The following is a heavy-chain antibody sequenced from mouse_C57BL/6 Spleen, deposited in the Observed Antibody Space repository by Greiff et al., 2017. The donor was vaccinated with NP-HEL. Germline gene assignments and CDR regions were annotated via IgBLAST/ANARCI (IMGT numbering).Heavy chain of an antibody. CDR2: IWAGGST. CDR3: ARLEDI. Sequence: VQLQESGPGLVAPSQSLSITCTVSGFSLTGYGVHWVRQPPGKGLEWLGVIWAGGSTNYNSALMTRLSISKDNSKSQVSLKMNSLQTDDTAIYYCARLEDIWGQGTTLTVSS. V-gene: IGHV2-9*02. D-gene: IGHD1-3*01. J-gene: IGHJ2*01. CDR1: GFSLTGYG.